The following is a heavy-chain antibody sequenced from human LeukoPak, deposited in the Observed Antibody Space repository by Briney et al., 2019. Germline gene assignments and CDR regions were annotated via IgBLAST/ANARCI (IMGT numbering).Heavy chain of an antibody. CDR2: ISPYHANT. D-gene: IGHD3-9*01. J-gene: IGHJ6*04. V-gene: IGHV1-18*01. CDR3: ARTDYDILTGARMDV. CDR1: GYTFTSYD. Sequence: GASVTVSSMSSGYTFTSYDFNWLRQATGQGGEWMGWISPYHANTNNAQRFQGRVTMNTDTSTSTVYMELRSLRSDDTAIYYCARTDYDILTGARMDVWGKGTTVTVSS.